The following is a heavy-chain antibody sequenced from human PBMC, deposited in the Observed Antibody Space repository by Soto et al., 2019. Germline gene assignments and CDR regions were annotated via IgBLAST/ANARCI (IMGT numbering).Heavy chain of an antibody. CDR2: ISPMFGAA. Sequence: QVQLVQSGAEIKKPGSSVKVSCQSSGGTFNTYAMNWVRQAPGQGPEWMGDISPMFGAANYAPKFQGRVTITADESTGTSYIQLSSLTSEATALYFCAREVQVHTPAFVYWGQGTLVTVSS. V-gene: IGHV1-69*19. CDR1: GGTFNTYA. D-gene: IGHD3-10*01. CDR3: AREVQVHTPAFVY. J-gene: IGHJ4*02.